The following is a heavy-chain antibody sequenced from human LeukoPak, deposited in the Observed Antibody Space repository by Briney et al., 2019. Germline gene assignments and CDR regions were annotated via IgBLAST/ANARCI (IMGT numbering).Heavy chain of an antibody. Sequence: SQTLSLTYTVSGGSISSGDYYWSWIRQPPGKGLEWIGYIYYSGSTYYNPSLKSRVTISVDTSKNQFSLKLSSVTAADTAVYYCASSLTRRLGYCSSTSCYLGGWFDPWGQGTLVTVSS. CDR2: IYYSGST. J-gene: IGHJ5*02. CDR3: ASSLTRRLGYCSSTSCYLGGWFDP. D-gene: IGHD2-2*01. V-gene: IGHV4-30-4*01. CDR1: GGSISSGDYY.